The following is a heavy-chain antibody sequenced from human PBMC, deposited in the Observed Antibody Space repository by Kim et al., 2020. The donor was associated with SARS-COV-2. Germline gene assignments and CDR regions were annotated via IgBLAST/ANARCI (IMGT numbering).Heavy chain of an antibody. CDR1: GFTFSSYA. V-gene: IGHV3-30*04. D-gene: IGHD3-10*01. Sequence: GGSLRLSCAASGFTFSSYAMHWVRQAPGKGLEWVAVISYDGSNKYYADSVKGRFTISRDNSKNTLYLQMNSLRAEDTAVYYCARTHHVYHGSGLGYWGQGTLVTVSS. CDR3: ARTHHVYHGSGLGY. CDR2: ISYDGSNK. J-gene: IGHJ4*02.